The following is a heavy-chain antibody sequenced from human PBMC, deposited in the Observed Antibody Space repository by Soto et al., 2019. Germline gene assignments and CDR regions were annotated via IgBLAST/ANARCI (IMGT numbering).Heavy chain of an antibody. D-gene: IGHD6-13*01. V-gene: IGHV1-69*12. CDR1: GGTFSSYA. CDR2: IIPIFGTA. Sequence: QVQLVQSGAEVKKPGSSVKVSCKASGGTFSSYAISWVRQAPGQGLEWMGGIIPIFGTANYAQKFQGRVTITADEATSTAYRELSSLRSEDTAVYYCARDLRAAAGTGNWFDPWGQGTLVTVSS. CDR3: ARDLRAAAGTGNWFDP. J-gene: IGHJ5*02.